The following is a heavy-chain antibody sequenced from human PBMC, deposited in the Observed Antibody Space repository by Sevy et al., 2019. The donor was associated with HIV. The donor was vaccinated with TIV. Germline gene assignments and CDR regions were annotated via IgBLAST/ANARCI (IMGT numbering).Heavy chain of an antibody. J-gene: IGHJ2*01. V-gene: IGHV4-34*01. CDR3: ARGVEGVVPSPILGLGPWSQYWSFDL. D-gene: IGHD2-2*02. CDR1: GGSFSGFS. Sequence: SETLSLTCAVSGGSFSGFSWNWIRQPPGKGLEWIGEVNHYSPSLKSRATISLDTSKNQFSLKLHSVTAADTAFYFCARGVEGVVPSPILGLGPWSQYWSFDLRGRGTLVTVSS. CDR2: VNH.